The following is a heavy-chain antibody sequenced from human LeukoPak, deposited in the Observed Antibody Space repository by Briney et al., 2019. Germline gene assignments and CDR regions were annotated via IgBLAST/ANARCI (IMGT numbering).Heavy chain of an antibody. D-gene: IGHD3-3*01. V-gene: IGHV3-21*01. J-gene: IGHJ3*02. Sequence: PGGSLRLSCAASGFTFSSYMNWVRQAPGKGPEWVSSISSTSSYIYYADSVKGRFTISRDNAKNSLYLQMNSLRADDTAVYYCAKEQGRFWSGYYTYEAFDIWGQGTMVTVSS. CDR2: ISSTSSYI. CDR3: AKEQGRFWSGYYTYEAFDI. CDR1: GFTFSSY.